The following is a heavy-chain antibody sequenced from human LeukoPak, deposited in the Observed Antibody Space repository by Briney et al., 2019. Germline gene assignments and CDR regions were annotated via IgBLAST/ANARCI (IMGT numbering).Heavy chain of an antibody. J-gene: IGHJ6*02. CDR3: ARGRLQLWSFPLPYNHYAIDV. CDR1: GESFSGYF. V-gene: IGHV4-34*01. CDR2: SNHFGST. Sequence: SATLSLTCAVSGESFSGYFWTWIRQPPGKGLEWIGESNHFGSTDYNPSLKSRVTISVDTSKKQFSLNVRSVTDADTAVYFCARGRLQLWSFPLPYNHYAIDVWGQGTTVTVSS. D-gene: IGHD5-18*01.